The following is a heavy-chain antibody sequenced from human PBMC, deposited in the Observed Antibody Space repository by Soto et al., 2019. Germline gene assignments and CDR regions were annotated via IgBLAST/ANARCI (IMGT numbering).Heavy chain of an antibody. J-gene: IGHJ5*02. CDR3: AKDITIFGVPPQTDWFDP. CDR1: GFTFSSYA. V-gene: IGHV3-23*01. D-gene: IGHD3-3*01. CDR2: ISGSGGRT. Sequence: EVQLLESGGGLVQPGGSLRLSCAASGFTFSSYAMSWVRQAPGKGLEWVSAISGSGGRTYYADSVKGRFTISRDNSKNTLYLQMNSLRAEDTAVYYCAKDITIFGVPPQTDWFDPWGQGTLVTVSS.